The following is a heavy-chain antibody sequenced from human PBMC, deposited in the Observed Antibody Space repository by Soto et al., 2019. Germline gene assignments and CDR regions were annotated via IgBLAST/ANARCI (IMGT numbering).Heavy chain of an antibody. Sequence: GGSLRLSCAASGFTFSSYAMHWVRQAPGKGLEWVAVISYDGSNKYYADSVKGRFTISRDNSKNTLYLQMNSLRAEDTAVYYCARDPPNWGLDYWGQGTLVTVSS. CDR2: ISYDGSNK. D-gene: IGHD7-27*01. V-gene: IGHV3-30*04. CDR1: GFTFSSYA. J-gene: IGHJ4*02. CDR3: ARDPPNWGLDY.